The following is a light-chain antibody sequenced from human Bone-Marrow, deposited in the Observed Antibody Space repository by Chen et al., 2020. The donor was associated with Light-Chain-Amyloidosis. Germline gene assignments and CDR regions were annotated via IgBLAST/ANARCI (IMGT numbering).Light chain of an antibody. CDR2: RDT. Sequence: SYVLIQPPSVSVVPGQTARITCSGDDLPTKYAYWYQQKPGQAPVLVIHRDTERPSGISERFSGSSSGTTATLTISGVQAEDEADYHCQSADSSGTYEVIFGGGTKLTVL. CDR1: DLPTKY. V-gene: IGLV3-25*03. CDR3: QSADSSGTYEVI. J-gene: IGLJ2*01.